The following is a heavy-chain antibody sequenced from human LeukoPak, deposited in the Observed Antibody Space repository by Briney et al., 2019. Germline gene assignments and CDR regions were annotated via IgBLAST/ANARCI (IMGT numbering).Heavy chain of an antibody. CDR2: ISSSSSYI. Sequence: GGPLRFSCAASGFTFSSYSMNWVRQAPGKGLEWVPSISSSSSYIYYAVSAKGRFTISRDNAKNSLYLQMNSLRAEDTAVYYCARDSYRGFGELLLFDYWGQGTLVTVSS. J-gene: IGHJ4*02. D-gene: IGHD3-10*01. CDR1: GFTFSSYS. V-gene: IGHV3-21*01. CDR3: ARDSYRGFGELLLFDY.